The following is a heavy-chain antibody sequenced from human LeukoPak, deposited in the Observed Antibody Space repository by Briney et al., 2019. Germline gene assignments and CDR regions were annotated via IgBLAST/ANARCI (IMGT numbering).Heavy chain of an antibody. V-gene: IGHV3-33*01. D-gene: IGHD5-18*01. Sequence: PGKPQRLSCVASGFTFSRFNMHWVRQAPGKGLEWVALIWYDGTDTYYADSVKGRFTISRDDSKNTVYLQMNSLRAEDTAVYYCARETAPDAFDIWGQGTMVTVSS. CDR1: GFTFSRFN. CDR2: IWYDGTDT. J-gene: IGHJ3*02. CDR3: ARETAPDAFDI.